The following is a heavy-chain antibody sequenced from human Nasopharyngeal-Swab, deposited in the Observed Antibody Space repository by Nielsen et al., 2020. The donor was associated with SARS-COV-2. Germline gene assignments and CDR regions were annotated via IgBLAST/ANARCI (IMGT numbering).Heavy chain of an antibody. V-gene: IGHV4-31*02. Sequence: WIRQPPVKGLEWIGYISYRGSTYYNPSLKSRVTISVDTSKNQVSLNLSSVTAADTAVYYCARDYRGAGYYYYGMDVWGQGTTVTVSS. J-gene: IGHJ6*02. CDR2: ISYRGST. D-gene: IGHD1-26*01. CDR3: ARDYRGAGYYYYGMDV.